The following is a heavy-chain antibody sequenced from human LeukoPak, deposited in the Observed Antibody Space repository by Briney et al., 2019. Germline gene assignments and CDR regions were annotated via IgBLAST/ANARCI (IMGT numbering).Heavy chain of an antibody. D-gene: IGHD2-2*01. CDR3: AREGGTVVIGRFDY. J-gene: IGHJ4*02. CDR1: GIDFKASG. V-gene: IGHV3-30*02. Sequence: GGPLRLSCAASGIDFKASGMHWVRQAPGMGLEWVTFIQTDGRDKYYAASVAGRFTISRDNSKNTVYLNMNNLRPDDTALYYCAREGGTVVIGRFDYWGQGTLVTVSS. CDR2: IQTDGRDK.